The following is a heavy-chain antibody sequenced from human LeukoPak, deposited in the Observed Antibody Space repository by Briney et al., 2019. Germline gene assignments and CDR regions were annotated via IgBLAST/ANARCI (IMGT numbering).Heavy chain of an antibody. CDR1: GVTFSSYW. CDR2: IKPDGSVG. D-gene: IGHD6-13*01. Sequence: GGSLRLSCAASGVTFSSYWMTWVRRAPGKGLEWVANIKPDGSVGYYVDSVRGRFIISRDNAGNSLYLQMNSLRVEDTAVYYCTQNLVAAAGDHWGQGTLLIVSS. CDR3: TQNLVAAAGDH. J-gene: IGHJ4*02. V-gene: IGHV3-7*01.